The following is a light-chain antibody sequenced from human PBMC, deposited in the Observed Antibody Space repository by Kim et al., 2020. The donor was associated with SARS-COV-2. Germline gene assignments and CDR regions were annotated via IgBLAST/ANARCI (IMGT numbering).Light chain of an antibody. Sequence: QLVLTQSPSASASLGASVKLTCTLSSGHSNYAIAWHQQQPEKGPRYLMKLNTDGSHNKGDGIPDRFSASSSGAERYLTISSLQSEDEADYYCQTWATGIQVFGGGTKLTVL. CDR3: QTWATGIQV. CDR1: SGHSNYA. V-gene: IGLV4-69*01. J-gene: IGLJ3*02. CDR2: LNTDGSH.